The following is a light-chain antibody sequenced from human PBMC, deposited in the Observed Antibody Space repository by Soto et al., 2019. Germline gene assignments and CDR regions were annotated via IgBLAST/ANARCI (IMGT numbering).Light chain of an antibody. CDR3: SSYSISTAYL. V-gene: IGLV2-14*01. CDR2: EVS. J-gene: IGLJ1*01. CDR1: SSDVGGYDY. Sequence: QSALTQPASVSGSPGQSITISCTGTSSDVGGYDYVSWYQLHPGKAPKLMVFEVSNRTSGVSYRFSGSKSGNTASLTISGLQAEDEADYFCSSYSISTAYLFGTGTKVTVL.